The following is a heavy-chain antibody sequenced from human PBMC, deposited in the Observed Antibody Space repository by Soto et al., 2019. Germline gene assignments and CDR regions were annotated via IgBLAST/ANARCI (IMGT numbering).Heavy chain of an antibody. V-gene: IGHV3-74*01. D-gene: IGHD2-15*01. CDR3: TRDIGGGGGY. CDR1: GFIFSSYW. CDR2: TNEDGSIT. Sequence: EVQLVESGGGLVQPGGSLRLSCEVSGFIFSSYWMHWVRQVPGKGLVWVSRTNEDGSITNYADSVRGRFTISRDNAKNTLYVEMNRLRVEDTVVYYCTRDIGGGGGYWGQGTLVTVSS. J-gene: IGHJ4*02.